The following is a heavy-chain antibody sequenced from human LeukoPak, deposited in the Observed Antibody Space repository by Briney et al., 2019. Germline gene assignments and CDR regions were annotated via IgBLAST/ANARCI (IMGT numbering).Heavy chain of an antibody. D-gene: IGHD2-2*01. CDR1: GGTFSSYV. V-gene: IGHV1-69*13. CDR3: AHIYCSSSSCYSDFDY. J-gene: IGHJ4*02. Sequence: SVKVSCKASGGTFSSYVISWVRQAPGQGLEWMGGIIPIFGTANYAQKFQGRVTITADEPTSTAYMELSSLRSEDTAVYYCAHIYCSSSSCYSDFDYWGQGTLVTVSS. CDR2: IIPIFGTA.